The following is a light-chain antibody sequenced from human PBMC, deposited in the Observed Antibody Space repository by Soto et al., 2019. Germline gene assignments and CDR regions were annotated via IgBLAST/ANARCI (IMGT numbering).Light chain of an antibody. J-gene: IGKJ5*01. CDR2: AAY. CDR1: QTISSW. V-gene: IGKV1-12*01. CDR3: KQANSFPIT. Sequence: DIQMTQSPSTLSGSVGDRVTITCRASQTISSWLAWYQQKPGKAHKLLIYAAYSLQSGVQSRFSGSGSGTDFTLTIRSLQPEDFATYYCKQANSFPITFGQGTRLEIK.